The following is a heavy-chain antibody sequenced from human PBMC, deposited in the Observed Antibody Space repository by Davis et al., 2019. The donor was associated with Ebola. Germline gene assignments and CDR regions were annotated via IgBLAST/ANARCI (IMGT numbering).Heavy chain of an antibody. V-gene: IGHV3-21*01. CDR3: ARGRYDFWSGEGNNWFDP. D-gene: IGHD3-3*01. Sequence: GGSLRLSCAASGFTFSSYSMNWVRQAPGEGLEWVSSISSSSSYIYYADSVKGRFTISRDNAKNSLYLQMNSPRAEDTAVYYCARGRYDFWSGEGNNWFDPWGQGTLVTVSS. J-gene: IGHJ5*02. CDR2: ISSSSSYI. CDR1: GFTFSSYS.